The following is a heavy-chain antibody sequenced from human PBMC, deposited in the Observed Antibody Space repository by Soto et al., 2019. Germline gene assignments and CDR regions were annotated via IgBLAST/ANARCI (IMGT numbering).Heavy chain of an antibody. CDR3: ATAMMAGNRGRSFNYYYYGMDV. CDR1: GYTFTSHY. CDR2: INPSGGST. J-gene: IGHJ6*02. Sequence: ASVKVSCKASGYTFTSHYMHWVRQAPGQGLEWMGIINPSGGSTSYAQKFQGRVTMTRDTSTSTVYMELSSLRSEDTAVYYCATAMMAGNRGRSFNYYYYGMDVWGQGTTVTVSS. V-gene: IGHV1-46*01. D-gene: IGHD3-10*01.